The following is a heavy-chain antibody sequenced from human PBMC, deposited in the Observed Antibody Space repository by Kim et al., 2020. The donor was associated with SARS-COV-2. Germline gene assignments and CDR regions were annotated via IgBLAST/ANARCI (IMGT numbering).Heavy chain of an antibody. D-gene: IGHD6-19*01. J-gene: IGHJ6*02. CDR2: IYSGGST. V-gene: IGHV3-53*01. Sequence: GGSLRLSCAASGFTVSSNYMSWVRQAPGKGLEWVSVIYSGGSTYYADSVKGRFTISRDNSKNTLYLQMNSLRAEDTAVYYCARDRVSTASSGPDYYYGMDVWGQGTTVTVSS. CDR3: ARDRVSTASSGPDYYYGMDV. CDR1: GFTVSSNY.